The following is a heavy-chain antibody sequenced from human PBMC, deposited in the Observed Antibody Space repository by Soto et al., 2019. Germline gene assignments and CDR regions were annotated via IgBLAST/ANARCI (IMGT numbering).Heavy chain of an antibody. CDR3: ARVTAVAGNYFDF. CDR1: GFRLTSNA. J-gene: IGHJ4*01. D-gene: IGHD6-19*01. V-gene: IGHV1-18*03. CDR2: ISAYNGNT. Sequence: AAAELTWKDSGFRLTSNASRSLRHAPGQGLEWIGWISAYNGNTNYAQKLEGRVTITADKSTSTAYMELSSLRSEDIAVYYCARVTAVAGNYFDFWGEGTVVSVSS.